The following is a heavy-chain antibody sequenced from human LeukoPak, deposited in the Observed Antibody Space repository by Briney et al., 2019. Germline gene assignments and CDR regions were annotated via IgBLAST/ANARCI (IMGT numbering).Heavy chain of an antibody. Sequence: PSETLSLTCTVSGGSISGYNWNWIRQPAGKGLEWIGRIYSSGSITYNPSLRSRVTVSLDTSNNQFSLELRSVTAADTAVYYCAGPYSYDTSPIDFWGQGTLVTVSS. J-gene: IGHJ4*02. CDR2: IYSSGSI. V-gene: IGHV4-4*07. CDR1: GGSISGYN. CDR3: AGPYSYDTSPIDF. D-gene: IGHD3-22*01.